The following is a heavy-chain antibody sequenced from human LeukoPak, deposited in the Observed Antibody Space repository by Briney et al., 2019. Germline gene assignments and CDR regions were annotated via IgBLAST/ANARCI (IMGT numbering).Heavy chain of an antibody. D-gene: IGHD5-18*01. CDR2: INPNSGGT. J-gene: IGHJ4*02. V-gene: IGHV1-2*04. CDR1: GYTFTGYY. Sequence: ASVKVSCKASGYTFTGYYMHWVRQAPGQGLEWMGWINPNSGGTNYAQKFQGWVTMTRDTSISTAYMELSRLRSDDTAVYYCARAPGYSYGSSFDYWGQGTLATVSS. CDR3: ARAPGYSYGSSFDY.